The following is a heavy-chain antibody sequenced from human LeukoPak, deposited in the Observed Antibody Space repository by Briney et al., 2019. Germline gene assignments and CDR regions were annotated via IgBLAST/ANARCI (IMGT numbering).Heavy chain of an antibody. J-gene: IGHJ5*01. D-gene: IGHD6-6*01. CDR1: GYTFTSYY. V-gene: IGHV1-46*01. CDR2: INPSGGST. Sequence: ASVKVSCKASGYTFTSYYMHWVRQAPGQGLEWMGIINPSGGSTSYAQKFQGRVTMTTDASTSTAYMELRSLRSDDTAVYYCARVSGSIVARSAWFDSWGQGTLVTVSS. CDR3: ARVSGSIVARSAWFDS.